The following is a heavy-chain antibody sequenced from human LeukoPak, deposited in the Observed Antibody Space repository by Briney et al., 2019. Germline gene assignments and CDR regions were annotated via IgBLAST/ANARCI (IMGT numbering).Heavy chain of an antibody. CDR2: INHSGST. Sequence: SETLSLTCAVYGGSFSGYYWSWIRQPPGKGLEWIGEINHSGSTNYNPSLKSRVTISVDTSKNQFSLKLCSVTAADTAVYYCARVARSYCSSTSCPTRSLDYWGQGTLVTVSS. V-gene: IGHV4-34*01. D-gene: IGHD2-2*01. CDR3: ARVARSYCSSTSCPTRSLDY. CDR1: GGSFSGYY. J-gene: IGHJ4*02.